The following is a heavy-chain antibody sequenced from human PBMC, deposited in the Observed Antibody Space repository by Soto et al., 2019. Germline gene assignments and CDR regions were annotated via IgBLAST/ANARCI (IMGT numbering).Heavy chain of an antibody. V-gene: IGHV3-30*18. D-gene: IGHD2-15*01. CDR3: AKDISVARGAFDI. CDR2: ISYDGSNK. J-gene: IGHJ3*02. CDR1: GFILSNHG. Sequence: GGSLRLSCAASGFILSNHGMHWVRQAPGKGLEWVAVISYDGSNKYYADSVKGRFTISRDNSKNTLYLQMNSLRAEDTAVYYCAKDISVARGAFDIWGQGTMVTVSS.